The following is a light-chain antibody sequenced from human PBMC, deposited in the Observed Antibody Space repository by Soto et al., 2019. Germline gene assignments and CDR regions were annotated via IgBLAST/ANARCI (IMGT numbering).Light chain of an antibody. CDR2: GAS. J-gene: IGKJ3*01. CDR1: QSVSSSY. Sequence: EIVLTQSPGTLSLSPGERATLSCRASQSVSSSYLAWYQQKPGQAPRLLIYGASSRATGIPDMFSGSGSGTDLTLTISRLEPEDFAVYYCQQYGSSPLTFGPGTKVDIK. CDR3: QQYGSSPLT. V-gene: IGKV3-20*01.